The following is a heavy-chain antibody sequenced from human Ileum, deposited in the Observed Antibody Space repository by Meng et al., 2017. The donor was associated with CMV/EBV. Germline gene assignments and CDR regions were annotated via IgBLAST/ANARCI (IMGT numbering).Heavy chain of an antibody. Sequence: QGQLTDSGPGLVKTSETLSLSCYVSGCSISNYYWSWIRQPAGKGLEWIAHLYTSGTTNYNPSLKSRVTMSVDTSRNQFSLKLTSVTAADTAVYYCARNYGSGNWNFFHYWGQGTLVTVSS. CDR1: GCSISNYY. CDR2: LYTSGTT. J-gene: IGHJ4*02. V-gene: IGHV4-4*07. CDR3: ARNYGSGNWNFFHY. D-gene: IGHD3-10*01.